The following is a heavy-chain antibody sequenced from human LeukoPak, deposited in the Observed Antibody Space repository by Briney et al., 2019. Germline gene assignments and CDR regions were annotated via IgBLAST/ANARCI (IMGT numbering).Heavy chain of an antibody. CDR1: GFTFSDYY. CDR3: AKDHYDYVWGSYRYGPYFDY. Sequence: GGSLRLSCAASGFTFSDYYMSWIRQAPGKGLEWVSYISSSGSTIYYADSVKGRFTISRDNSKNTLYLQMNSLRAEDTAVYYCAKDHYDYVWGSYRYGPYFDYWGQGTLVTVSS. D-gene: IGHD3-16*02. V-gene: IGHV3-11*04. CDR2: ISSSGSTI. J-gene: IGHJ4*02.